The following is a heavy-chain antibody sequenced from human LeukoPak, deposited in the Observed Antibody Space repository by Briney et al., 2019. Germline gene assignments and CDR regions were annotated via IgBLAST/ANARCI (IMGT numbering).Heavy chain of an antibody. V-gene: IGHV4-59*08. Sequence: SETLSLTCTVSGGSISSYYWSWIRQPPGKGLEWIGYIYYSGSTNYNPSLKSRVTISLDTSNNQFSLNLRSVTAADPAVYYCARHEVKFAEFQSWGQGTLVTVSS. D-gene: IGHD3-10*01. CDR2: IYYSGST. J-gene: IGHJ4*02. CDR3: ARHEVKFAEFQS. CDR1: GGSISSYY.